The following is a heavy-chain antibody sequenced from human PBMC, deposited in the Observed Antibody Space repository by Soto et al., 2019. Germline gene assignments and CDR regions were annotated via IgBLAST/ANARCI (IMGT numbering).Heavy chain of an antibody. CDR1: GFTFSSYG. D-gene: IGHD3-3*01. CDR3: AINVEWLALLQHCGMDV. Sequence: GGSLRLSGAASGFTFSSYGMHWFPQAPGKGLEWVAVISYDGSNKYYADSVKGRFTISRDNSKNTLYLQMNSLRAEDMAVYYCAINVEWLALLQHCGMDVWGQGTTVTVSS. J-gene: IGHJ6*02. V-gene: IGHV3-30*03. CDR2: ISYDGSNK.